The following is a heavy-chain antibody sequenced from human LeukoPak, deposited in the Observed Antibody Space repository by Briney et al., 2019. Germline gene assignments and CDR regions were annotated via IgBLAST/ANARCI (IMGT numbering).Heavy chain of an antibody. CDR2: INHSGST. J-gene: IGHJ4*02. CDR3: ARRLGYDSFDY. D-gene: IGHD3-3*01. CDR1: GGSFSGYY. Sequence: SETLSLTCAVYGGSFSGYYWSWIRQPPGKGLEWIGEINHSGSTNYNPSLKSRVTISVDTSKNQFSLRLSSVTAADTAVYYCARRLGYDSFDYWGQGVLVTVSS. V-gene: IGHV4-34*01.